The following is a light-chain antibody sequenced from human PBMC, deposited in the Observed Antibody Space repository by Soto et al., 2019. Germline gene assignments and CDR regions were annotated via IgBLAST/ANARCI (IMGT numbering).Light chain of an antibody. CDR1: SSDVGTYNY. CDR3: AAWDHSLQGWV. Sequence: QSALTQPRSVSGSPGQSVTISCTGTSSDVGTYNYVSWYQQHPGEAPKVIIYDVTKRPSGVPDRFSGSKSGNTASLTISGLQAEDEADYYCAAWDHSLQGWVFGGGTKLTVL. V-gene: IGLV2-11*01. CDR2: DVT. J-gene: IGLJ3*02.